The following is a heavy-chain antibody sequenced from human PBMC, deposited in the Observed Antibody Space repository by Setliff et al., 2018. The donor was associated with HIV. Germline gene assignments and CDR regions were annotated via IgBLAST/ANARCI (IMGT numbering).Heavy chain of an antibody. Sequence: ASVKVSCKASGYTFTSYGISWVRQAPGKGLEWMGRVDPEDGETKYAEKFQGRVTIMADTSTVTAYMEMSRLRSEDTAIYYCASPANYYYESGVCGYWGQGSLVTVSS. CDR1: GYTFTSYG. V-gene: IGHV1-69-2*01. J-gene: IGHJ4*02. D-gene: IGHD3-10*01. CDR2: VDPEDGET. CDR3: ASPANYYYESGVCGY.